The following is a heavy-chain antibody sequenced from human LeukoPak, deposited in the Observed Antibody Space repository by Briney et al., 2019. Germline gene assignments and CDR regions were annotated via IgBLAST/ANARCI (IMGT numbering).Heavy chain of an antibody. CDR3: ARAPYIYDSSGYYERFYYYYYMDV. D-gene: IGHD3-22*01. V-gene: IGHV4-4*07. J-gene: IGHJ6*03. CDR2: IYTSGST. CDR1: GGSISSYY. Sequence: DPSETLSLTCTVSGGSISSYYWSWIRQPAGKGLEWIGRIYTSGSTNYNPSLKSRVTMSVDTSKNQFSLKLSSVTAADTAVYYCARAPYIYDSSGYYERFYYYYYMDVWGKGTTVTISS.